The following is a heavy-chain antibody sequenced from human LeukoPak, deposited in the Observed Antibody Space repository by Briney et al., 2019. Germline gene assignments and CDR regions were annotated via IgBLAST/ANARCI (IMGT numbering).Heavy chain of an antibody. J-gene: IGHJ4*02. CDR1: GYSINSGYF. Sequence: SETLSLTCTVSGYSINSGYFWGWVRQPPGKGPEWIGSIFHTGDVYYNPSLRSRVTLSIDTSRNQVSLKVTSVTAADTALYYCARDPTQYSCGYGVLLYYFDYWGQGTLVTVSS. D-gene: IGHD5-18*01. CDR2: IFHTGDV. V-gene: IGHV4-38-2*02. CDR3: ARDPTQYSCGYGVLLYYFDY.